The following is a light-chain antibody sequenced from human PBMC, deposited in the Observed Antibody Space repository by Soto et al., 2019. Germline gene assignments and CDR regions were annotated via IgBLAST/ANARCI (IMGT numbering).Light chain of an antibody. CDR1: QTVSSF. CDR2: DAS. V-gene: IGKV3-20*01. Sequence: EIVLTQSPATLSLSPGERATLSCRASQTVSSFLAWYQQKPGQSPRLVIYDASSRATGIPDRFSGSGSGTDFTLTISRLEPEDFAVYFCYQYDSSPWTFGQGTKVDNK. CDR3: YQYDSSPWT. J-gene: IGKJ1*01.